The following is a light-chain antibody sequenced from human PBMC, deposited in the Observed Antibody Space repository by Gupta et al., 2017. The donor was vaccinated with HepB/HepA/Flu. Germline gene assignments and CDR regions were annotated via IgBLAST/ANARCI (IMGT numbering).Light chain of an antibody. CDR1: RSNIGSNT. CDR3: ASWNGGLIAV. J-gene: IGLJ3*02. CDR2: YNN. Sequence: QSVLTQPPSASGTPGQRVIISCSGSRSNIGSNTVNWYQQLPGSAPKLLIHYNNQRPSGVSDRFSGSKSGTSASLAISGLRSEDEADYFCASWNGGLIAVFGGGTKLTVL. V-gene: IGLV1-44*01.